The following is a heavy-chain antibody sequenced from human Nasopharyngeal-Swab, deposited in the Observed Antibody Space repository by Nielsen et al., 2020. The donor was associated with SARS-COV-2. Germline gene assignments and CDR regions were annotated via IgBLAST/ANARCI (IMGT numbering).Heavy chain of an antibody. Sequence: GGSLRLSCAASGFTFSSYEMTWVRQAPGKGLEWVSYISSSGSTMYYADSVKGRFTISRDNAKNSLYLQMNSLRAEDTAVYYCARTDEFPIWYFDLWGRGTLVTVSS. D-gene: IGHD2-21*01. V-gene: IGHV3-48*03. J-gene: IGHJ2*01. CDR2: ISSSGSTM. CDR3: ARTDEFPIWYFDL. CDR1: GFTFSSYE.